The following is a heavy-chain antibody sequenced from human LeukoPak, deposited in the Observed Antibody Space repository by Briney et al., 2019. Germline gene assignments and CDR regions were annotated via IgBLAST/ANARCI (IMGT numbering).Heavy chain of an antibody. J-gene: IGHJ3*02. Sequence: PGGSLRLSCAASGFTFSAYWMHWVRQVPGKGLVWVSRINNDGTATFFADSVKGRFTISRDNAKNTLYLQMDSLRAEDTAMYYCARDRAGSYFRGAFDIWGQGTMVTVSS. D-gene: IGHD1-26*01. V-gene: IGHV3-74*01. CDR3: ARDRAGSYFRGAFDI. CDR2: INNDGTAT. CDR1: GFTFSAYW.